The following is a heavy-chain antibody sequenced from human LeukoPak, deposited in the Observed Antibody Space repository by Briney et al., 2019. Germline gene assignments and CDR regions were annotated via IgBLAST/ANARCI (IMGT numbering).Heavy chain of an antibody. V-gene: IGHV3-73*01. D-gene: IGHD3-9*01. CDR1: GFTFSGSA. Sequence: GGSLKLSCAASGFTFSGSAMHWVRQASGKGLEWVGRIRSKANSYATAYAASVKGRFTISRDDSKNTAYLQMNSLKTEDTAVYYCTRHGGILAGFENTDYWGQGTLVTVSS. CDR2: IRSKANSYAT. J-gene: IGHJ4*02. CDR3: TRHGGILAGFENTDY.